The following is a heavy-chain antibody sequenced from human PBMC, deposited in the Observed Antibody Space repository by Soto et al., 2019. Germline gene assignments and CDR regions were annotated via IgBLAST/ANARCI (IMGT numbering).Heavy chain of an antibody. Sequence: QVHLVESGGGVAQPGRSLRLSCVASGFTFDTYGIHWVRQAPGKGLQWVALISYEGSNTYYADSVRGRFTISRDNSKNTLYLQISALRPDDTGVYYCARVTPGNNLYYFSGLDVWGRGTSVTVSS. CDR2: ISYEGSNT. CDR3: ARVTPGNNLYYFSGLDV. D-gene: IGHD1-1*01. CDR1: GFTFDTYG. V-gene: IGHV3-30-3*01. J-gene: IGHJ6*02.